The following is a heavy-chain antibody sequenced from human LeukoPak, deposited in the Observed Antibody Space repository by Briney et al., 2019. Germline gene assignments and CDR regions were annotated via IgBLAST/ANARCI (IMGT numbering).Heavy chain of an antibody. Sequence: GGSLRLSCLVSRFTFSSYWMSWVRQAPGKGLEWVANIKQDGGEKYYVDSVRGRFTISRDNTKNSLYLQMNSLRAEDTAVYYCARGIAASGDYWGQGTLVTVSS. CDR3: ARGIAASGDY. CDR1: RFTFSSYW. D-gene: IGHD6-13*01. V-gene: IGHV3-7*01. J-gene: IGHJ4*02. CDR2: IKQDGGEK.